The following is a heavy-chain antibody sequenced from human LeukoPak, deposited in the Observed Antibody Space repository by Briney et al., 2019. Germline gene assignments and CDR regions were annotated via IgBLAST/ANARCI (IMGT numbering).Heavy chain of an antibody. D-gene: IGHD2-15*01. V-gene: IGHV3-48*01. Sequence: AGGSLRLSCAASGFTFSTFSMSWVRQAPGKGLEWIAYISTGSFVIYYADSVKGRFTTSRDDAWNSVSLQLKSLRADDAAVYYCARDVGYCSGGSCYRWFASWGQGTLVTVSS. CDR3: ARDVGYCSGGSCYRWFAS. CDR2: ISTGSFVI. CDR1: GFTFSTFS. J-gene: IGHJ5*01.